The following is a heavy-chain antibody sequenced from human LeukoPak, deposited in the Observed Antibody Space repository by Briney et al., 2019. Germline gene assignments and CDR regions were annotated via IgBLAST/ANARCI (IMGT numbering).Heavy chain of an antibody. J-gene: IGHJ5*02. V-gene: IGHV1-8*01. CDR1: GYTCTSYD. Sequence: GASVKVSCKASGYTCTSYDINWVRQATGRGLEWMGWMNPNSGNTGYAQKFQGRVTMTRNTSIGTAYMELSSLRSEDTAVYYCARARVQGNWFDPWGQGTLVTVSS. CDR3: ARARVQGNWFDP. CDR2: MNPNSGNT. D-gene: IGHD1-1*01.